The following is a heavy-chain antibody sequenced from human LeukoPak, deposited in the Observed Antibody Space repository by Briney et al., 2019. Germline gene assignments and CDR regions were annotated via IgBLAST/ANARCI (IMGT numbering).Heavy chain of an antibody. CDR1: GFTFSSYA. Sequence: GSLSLSCAASGFTFSSYAMSWARQAPGKGLEWVSAISGSGGSAYYADSVKGRFTISRDNSKNTLYLQMNSLRAEDTAVYYCAKVWLFDYDSSGPDYWGQGTLVTVSS. V-gene: IGHV3-23*01. J-gene: IGHJ4*02. CDR2: ISGSGGSA. D-gene: IGHD3-22*01. CDR3: AKVWLFDYDSSGPDY.